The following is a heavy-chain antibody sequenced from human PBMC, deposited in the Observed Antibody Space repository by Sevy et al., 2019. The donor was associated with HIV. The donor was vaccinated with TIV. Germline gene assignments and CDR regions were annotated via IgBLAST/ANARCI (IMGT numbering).Heavy chain of an antibody. Sequence: GGSLRLSCAASGFTFSSYSMNWVRQAPGKGLEWVSSISSSSSYIYYADSVKGRFTISRDNAKNSLYLQMNSLRAEDTAVYYCARATTVVTPAMDVWGKGTTVTVSS. J-gene: IGHJ6*03. CDR2: ISSSSSYI. V-gene: IGHV3-21*01. CDR3: ARATTVVTPAMDV. D-gene: IGHD4-17*01. CDR1: GFTFSSYS.